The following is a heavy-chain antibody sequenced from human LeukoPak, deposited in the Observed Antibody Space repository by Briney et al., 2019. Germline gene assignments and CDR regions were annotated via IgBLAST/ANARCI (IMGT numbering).Heavy chain of an antibody. V-gene: IGHV4-34*01. J-gene: IGHJ4*02. Sequence: SETLSLTCAVYGGSFSGYYWSWIRQPPGKGLEWIGEINHSGSTNYNPSLKSRVTISVDTSKNQFSLKLSSVTAADTAVYYCARGKGIVGSTSGLGYFDYWGQGTLVTVSS. CDR1: GGSFSGYY. D-gene: IGHD1-26*01. CDR2: INHSGST. CDR3: ARGKGIVGSTSGLGYFDY.